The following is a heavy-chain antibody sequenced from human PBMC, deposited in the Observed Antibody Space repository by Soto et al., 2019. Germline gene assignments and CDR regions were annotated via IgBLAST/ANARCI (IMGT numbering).Heavy chain of an antibody. CDR2: IISSGATI. Sequence: QVQLVESGGVLVKPGGSLRLSCAVSGFTFSDYYMIWIRQAPGKGLEWISYIISSGATIYYADSMKGRFTISRDNAKNSLYLQMNSLRAEDTAVYYCARVGGSGDFDYWGQGTLVTVSS. V-gene: IGHV3-11*01. D-gene: IGHD2-15*01. CDR3: ARVGGSGDFDY. CDR1: GFTFSDYY. J-gene: IGHJ4*02.